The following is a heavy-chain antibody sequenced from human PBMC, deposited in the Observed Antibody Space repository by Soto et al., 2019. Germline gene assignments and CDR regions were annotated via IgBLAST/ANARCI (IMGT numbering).Heavy chain of an antibody. V-gene: IGHV3-23*01. J-gene: IGHJ4*02. D-gene: IGHD4-17*01. CDR3: AKIPGTRRLYYGDYDSFDY. CDR1: GFTFSSYA. Sequence: PGGSLRLSCAASGFTFSSYAMSWVRQAPGKGLEWVSAISGSGGSTYYADSVKGRFTISRDNSKNTLYLQMNSLRAEDTAVYYCAKIPGTRRLYYGDYDSFDYWGQGTLVTVSS. CDR2: ISGSGGST.